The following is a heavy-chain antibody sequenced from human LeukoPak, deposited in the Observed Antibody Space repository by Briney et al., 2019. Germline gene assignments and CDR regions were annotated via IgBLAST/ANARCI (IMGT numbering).Heavy chain of an antibody. V-gene: IGHV3-21*01. J-gene: IGHJ2*01. Sequence: PGESLRLSCAASGFTFSSYSMNWVRQAPGKGLEWVSSISSSSSYIYYADSVKGRFTISRDNAKNTLYLQMNSLRAEDTAVYYCASPPLYYGGTQSLNWYFDLWGRGTLVTVSS. D-gene: IGHD4-23*01. CDR3: ASPPLYYGGTQSLNWYFDL. CDR1: GFTFSSYS. CDR2: ISSSSSYI.